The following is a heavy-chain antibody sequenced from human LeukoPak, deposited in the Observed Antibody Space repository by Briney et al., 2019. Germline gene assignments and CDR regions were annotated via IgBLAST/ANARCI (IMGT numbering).Heavy chain of an antibody. J-gene: IGHJ6*02. D-gene: IGHD2-2*01. V-gene: IGHV3-49*04. Sequence: GGSLRLSCLTSGFTFRDYAMSWVRQAPGKGLEWVGFIRSKAYGGTTEYAASVEGRFRISRGDSKSVAYLQMNSLKTEDTAVYYCTRENDCSSTSCYWHYYYGMDVWGQGTTVTVSS. CDR1: GFTFRDYA. CDR3: TRENDCSSTSCYWHYYYGMDV. CDR2: IRSKAYGGTT.